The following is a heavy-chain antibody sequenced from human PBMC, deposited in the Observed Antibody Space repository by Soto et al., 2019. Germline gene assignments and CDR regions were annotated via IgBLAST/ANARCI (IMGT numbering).Heavy chain of an antibody. CDR3: AKRATGTDFDY. Sequence: EVQLLESGGGLVQPGGSLRLSCAASGFTFSSYAMNWVRQAPGKGLEWVSVISGSGGSTYYADSVKGRFTISRDNSKNTLNLQMNGLRAEDTAVYYCAKRATGTDFDYWGQGTLVTVSS. CDR2: ISGSGGST. J-gene: IGHJ4*02. V-gene: IGHV3-23*01. CDR1: GFTFSSYA. D-gene: IGHD1-1*01.